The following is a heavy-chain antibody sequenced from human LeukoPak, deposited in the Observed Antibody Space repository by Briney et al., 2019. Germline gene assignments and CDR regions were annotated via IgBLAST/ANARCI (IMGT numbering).Heavy chain of an antibody. CDR1: GGSISSYY. V-gene: IGHV4-59*01. CDR2: NYYSGST. Sequence: SSETLSLTCTVSGGSISSYYWSWIRRPPGKGLEWIGYNYYSGSTSYNPSLKSRVTMSVDTSKNQFSLKLSSVTAADTAVYYCARVAEDHYYYYGMDVWGQGTTVTVSS. J-gene: IGHJ6*02. CDR3: ARVAEDHYYYYGMDV.